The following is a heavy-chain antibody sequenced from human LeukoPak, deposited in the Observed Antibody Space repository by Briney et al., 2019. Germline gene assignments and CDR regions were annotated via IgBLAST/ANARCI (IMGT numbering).Heavy chain of an antibody. V-gene: IGHV4-31*03. J-gene: IGHJ4*02. CDR3: ARTLWSRGLFDY. Sequence: SQTLSLTCTVSGGSLSSGGYYCSWIRQHPGKGLEWIGYIYYSGSTYYNPSLKSRVTISVDTSKSQFSLKLSSVTAADTALYSCARTLWSRGLFDYWGQGTLVTVPS. CDR2: IYYSGST. CDR1: GGSLSSGGYY. D-gene: IGHD5-18*01.